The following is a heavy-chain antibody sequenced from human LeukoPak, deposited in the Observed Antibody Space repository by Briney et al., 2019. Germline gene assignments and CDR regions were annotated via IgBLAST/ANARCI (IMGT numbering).Heavy chain of an antibody. CDR1: GYTFTGYY. D-gene: IGHD6-13*01. CDR2: INPNSGGT. Sequence: ASVKVSCKASGYTFTGYYMHWVRQAPGQGLEWMGWINPNSGGTNYAQKFQGRVTMTRDTSISTAYMELSRLRSDDTAVYYCARVGSRQRLVREFDYWGQGTLVTVSS. J-gene: IGHJ4*02. V-gene: IGHV1-2*02. CDR3: ARVGSRQRLVREFDY.